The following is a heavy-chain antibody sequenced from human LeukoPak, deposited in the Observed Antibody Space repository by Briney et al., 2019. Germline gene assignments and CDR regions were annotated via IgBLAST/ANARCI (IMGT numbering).Heavy chain of an antibody. Sequence: SQTLSLTSTVSGGSISSGGYYWSWIRQHPGKGLEWIGYIYYSGSTYYNPSLKSRVTISVDTSKNQFSLKLSSVTAADTAMYYCARDRRAAGNYDYWGQGTLVTVSS. V-gene: IGHV4-31*03. D-gene: IGHD6-13*01. J-gene: IGHJ4*02. CDR3: ARDRRAAGNYDY. CDR1: GGSISSGGYY. CDR2: IYYSGST.